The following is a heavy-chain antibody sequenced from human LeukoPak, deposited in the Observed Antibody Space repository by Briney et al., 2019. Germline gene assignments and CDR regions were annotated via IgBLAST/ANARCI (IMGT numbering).Heavy chain of an antibody. J-gene: IGHJ4*02. D-gene: IGHD6-6*01. CDR1: GFTFSSYW. Sequence: GGSLRLSCAASGFTFSSYWMSWVRPAPGEGLEWVANIKQEGTEKYYMDSVKGRFSISRDNAKNSLYLQMNALRAEDTAVYYCARDVRPDYWGQGTLVTVST. CDR2: IKQEGTEK. CDR3: ARDVRPDY. V-gene: IGHV3-7*04.